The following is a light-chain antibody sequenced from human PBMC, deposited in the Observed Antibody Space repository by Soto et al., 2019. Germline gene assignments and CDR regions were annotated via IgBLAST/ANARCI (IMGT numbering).Light chain of an antibody. CDR3: QQRFTGCS. Sequence: ETVLTQSPAPLSLSPAERATLSCRASQTISSSLASYQKTPGQAPRLLNYDASKGATRVPARFSGSWSGTDFALSISRLEPEDLVVYYCQQRFTGCSFGLGSRVDIK. V-gene: IGKV3-11*01. CDR1: QTISSS. CDR2: DAS. J-gene: IGKJ3*01.